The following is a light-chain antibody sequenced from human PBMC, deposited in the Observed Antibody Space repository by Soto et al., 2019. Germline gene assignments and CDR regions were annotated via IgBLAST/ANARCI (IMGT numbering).Light chain of an antibody. J-gene: IGLJ3*02. V-gene: IGLV1-51*01. CDR2: DNN. CDR1: SSNIGNNY. CDR3: GTWDTSLRSEGV. Sequence: QSVLTQPPSVSAAPGQKVTISCSGSSSNIGNNYVSWYQQFPGTAPKLLIYDNNKRPSGIPDRFSRSKSGTSATLVITGLQTGDEADYYCGTWDTSLRSEGVFGGGTKLTVL.